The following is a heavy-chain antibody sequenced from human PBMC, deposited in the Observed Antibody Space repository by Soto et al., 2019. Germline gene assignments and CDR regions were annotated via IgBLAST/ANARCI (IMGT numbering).Heavy chain of an antibody. CDR2: IFYNGNT. V-gene: IGHV4-39*01. Sequence: QLQLQEPGPGLLKPSETLSLTCTVSGASISSSDYYWSWIRQPPGKGLEWVGSIFYNGNTFYSPSLKSRLTTSRDTSKSQFSLSLKSVTAADTAVYFCARHRYGYGLDVWGQGTTVTVSS. J-gene: IGHJ6*02. CDR1: GASISSSDYY. CDR3: ARHRYGYGLDV. D-gene: IGHD1-20*01.